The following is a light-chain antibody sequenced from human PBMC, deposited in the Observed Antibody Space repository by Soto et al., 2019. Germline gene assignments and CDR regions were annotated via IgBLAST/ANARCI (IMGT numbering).Light chain of an antibody. CDR2: DAS. V-gene: IGKV1-5*01. CDR1: QSISSW. J-gene: IGKJ1*01. Sequence: IQMPQCPSTLSASVGDRVTITFAASQSISSWLAWYQQRPGKAPKLLIYDASSLESGVPSRFSGSGSGTEFTLTISSLQPDDFATYYCQQYNSYSWTFGQGTKVDIK. CDR3: QQYNSYSWT.